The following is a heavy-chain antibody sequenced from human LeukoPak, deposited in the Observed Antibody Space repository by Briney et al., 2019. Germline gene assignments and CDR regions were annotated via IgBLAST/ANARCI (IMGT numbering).Heavy chain of an antibody. Sequence: SVKVSCKASGGTFSSYAISWVRQAPGQGLGWMGGIIPIFGTANYAQKFQGRVTITADESTSTAYMELSSLRSEDTAVYYCAREGGSSPRAYYYYGMDVWGKGTTVTVSS. V-gene: IGHV1-69*13. CDR2: IIPIFGTA. D-gene: IGHD6-13*01. CDR3: AREGGSSPRAYYYYGMDV. J-gene: IGHJ6*04. CDR1: GGTFSSYA.